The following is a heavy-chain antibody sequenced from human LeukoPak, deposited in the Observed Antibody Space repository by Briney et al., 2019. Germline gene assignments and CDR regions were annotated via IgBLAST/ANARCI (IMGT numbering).Heavy chain of an antibody. CDR3: AKAGITMIARYAFDI. CDR1: GFTFSSYG. V-gene: IGHV3-30*18. D-gene: IGHD3-22*01. CDR2: ISYDGSNK. J-gene: IGHJ3*02. Sequence: GGSLRLSCAASGFTFSSYGMHWVRQAPGKGLEWVAVISYDGSNKYYADSVKGRFTISRDNSKNTLYLQMNSLRAEDTAVYYCAKAGITMIARYAFDIWGQGTMVTVSS.